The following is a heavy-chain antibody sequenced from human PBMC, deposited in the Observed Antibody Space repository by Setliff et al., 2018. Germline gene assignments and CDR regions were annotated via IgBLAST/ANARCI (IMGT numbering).Heavy chain of an antibody. Sequence: SQTLSCAASGFTFSTYDMSSVRQAPGKGLQWISYISSTSGTIYYADSVKGRFTISRDNAKNSLYLQMNNLTAEDTAQYYCVRAFWTYSDHASLACFDYWGQGALVTVSS. J-gene: IGHJ4*02. CDR1: GFTFSTYD. CDR3: VRAFWTYSDHASLACFDY. CDR2: ISSTSGTI. V-gene: IGHV3-48*01. D-gene: IGHD5-12*01.